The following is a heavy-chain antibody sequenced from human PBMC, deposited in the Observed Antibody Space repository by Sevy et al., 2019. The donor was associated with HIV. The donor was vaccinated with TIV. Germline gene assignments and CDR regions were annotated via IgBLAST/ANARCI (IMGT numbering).Heavy chain of an antibody. CDR3: ARQWSSSADY. CDR2: INPRDSDT. CDR1: GYNITSYW. Sequence: GESLKISCKGSGYNITSYWIGWVRQMPGKGLEWMGIINPRDSDTRYLPSSQGQVTISVDKSINTASLQWSSLKASDTAMYYCARQWSSSADYWGQGTLVTVSS. D-gene: IGHD6-6*01. J-gene: IGHJ4*02. V-gene: IGHV5-51*01.